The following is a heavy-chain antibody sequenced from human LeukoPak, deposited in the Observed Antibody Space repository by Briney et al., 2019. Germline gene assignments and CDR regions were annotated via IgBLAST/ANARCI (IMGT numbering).Heavy chain of an antibody. Sequence: SENLSLTCTVSGASMSNHYWSWIRQPPGKGLEWIGYIYDSETTNYNPSLKSRVTMSVDTSKSQFSLRLSSVTAADTALYYCATRPAGTTWYGVFDYWSRGTLVTVSS. J-gene: IGHJ4*02. V-gene: IGHV4-59*11. CDR3: ATRPAGTTWYGVFDY. D-gene: IGHD6-13*01. CDR1: GASMSNHY. CDR2: IYDSETT.